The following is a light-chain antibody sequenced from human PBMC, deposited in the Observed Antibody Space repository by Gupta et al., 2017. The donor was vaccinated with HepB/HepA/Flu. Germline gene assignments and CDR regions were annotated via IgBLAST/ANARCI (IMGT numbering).Light chain of an antibody. Sequence: QSALTQPASVSGSPGPSISISCTGTNNDVGSYNLVSWYQQHPGEVPKLIIYEVTKRPTGVANRFSGSKSGNTASLTISGLQAEDEADYYCCSDVGSVPLVFGGGTKVTVL. CDR1: NNDVGSYNL. CDR3: CSDVGSVPLV. V-gene: IGLV2-23*02. CDR2: EVT. J-gene: IGLJ2*01.